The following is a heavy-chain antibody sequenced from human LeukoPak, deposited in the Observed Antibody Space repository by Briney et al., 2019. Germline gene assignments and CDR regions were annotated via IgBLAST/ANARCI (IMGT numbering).Heavy chain of an antibody. CDR1: GGSISSGDYY. CDR3: ARARGFRRVSGGAFDI. CDR2: IYYSGST. V-gene: IGHV4-30-4*08. Sequence: SQTLSLTCTVSGGSISSGDYYWSWIRQPPGKGLEWIGYIYYSGSTYYNPSLKSRVTISVDTSKNQFSLKLSSVTAADTAVYYCARARGFRRVSGGAFDIWGQGTMVTVSS. J-gene: IGHJ3*02. D-gene: IGHD3-10*01.